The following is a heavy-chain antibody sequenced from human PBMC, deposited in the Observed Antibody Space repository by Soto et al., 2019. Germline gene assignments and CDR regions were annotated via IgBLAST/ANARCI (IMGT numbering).Heavy chain of an antibody. V-gene: IGHV1-69*01. CDR3: GRYCTNTKCRGGYYLDL. J-gene: IGHJ5*02. CDR1: GDSFTNYA. CDR2: IILALGTP. Sequence: QELLVQSGAEMKQPGSSVSVSCKASGDSFTNYAFTWVRQAPGQGPEWLGGIILALGTPHYSQRFQGRLTITADESSSTVYMELGSLRLDDTAVYYCGRYCTNTKCRGGYYLDLWGQGTLLTVSS. D-gene: IGHD2-8*01.